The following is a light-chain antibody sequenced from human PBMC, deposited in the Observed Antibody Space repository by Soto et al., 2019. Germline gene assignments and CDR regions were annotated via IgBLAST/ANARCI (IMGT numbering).Light chain of an antibody. V-gene: IGLV1-44*01. J-gene: IGLJ1*01. CDR3: AAWDDSLNGYL. CDR1: SSNIGTNT. Sequence: QAVVTQPPSASGTPGQRVTISCSGGSSNIGTNTVSWYQQLPGTAPKLLIYTNNQRPSGVPDRFSGSKSGTSASLAVSGLQSEDEADYYCAAWDDSLNGYLFGTGTKLTVL. CDR2: TNN.